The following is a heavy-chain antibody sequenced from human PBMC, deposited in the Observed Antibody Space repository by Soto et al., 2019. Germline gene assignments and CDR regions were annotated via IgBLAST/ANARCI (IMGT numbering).Heavy chain of an antibody. J-gene: IGHJ6*02. CDR2: IYYSGST. D-gene: IGHD3-3*01. V-gene: IGHV4-31*03. CDR1: AGSISSGGYY. Sequence: PSETLSLTCTVSAGSISSGGYYWSWIRQHPGKGLEWIGYIYYSGSTYYNPSRKSRVTISVDTSKTQFSLKLSSVTAADTAVYYCARVGWGVVILNKYYYYGMDVWGQGTTVTVSS. CDR3: ARVGWGVVILNKYYYYGMDV.